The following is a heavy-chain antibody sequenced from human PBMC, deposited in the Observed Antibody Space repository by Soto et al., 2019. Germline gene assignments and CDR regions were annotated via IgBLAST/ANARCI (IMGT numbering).Heavy chain of an antibody. CDR1: GGSISSYY. V-gene: IGHV4-59*01. Sequence: SETLSLTCTVSGGSISSYYWSWIRQPPGKGLEWIGYIYYSGSTDYNPSLKSRVTISVDTSKNQFSLKLSSVTAADTAVYYCARDRIFGVDYYGMDVWGQGTTVTVSS. CDR2: IYYSGST. CDR3: ARDRIFGVDYYGMDV. J-gene: IGHJ6*02. D-gene: IGHD3-3*01.